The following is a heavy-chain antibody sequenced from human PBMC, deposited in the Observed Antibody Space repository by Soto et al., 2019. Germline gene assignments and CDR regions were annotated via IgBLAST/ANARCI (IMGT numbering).Heavy chain of an antibody. CDR2: ISSSGSTI. D-gene: IGHD4-17*01. Sequence: QVQLVESGGGLVKPGGSLRLSCAASGFTFSDYYMSWIRQAPGKGLEWVSYISSSGSTIYYADSVKGRFTISRDNAKNSLYLQMNSLRADDTAVYYCARDHDYGDYVQYYGMDVWGQGTTVTVSS. J-gene: IGHJ6*02. CDR1: GFTFSDYY. V-gene: IGHV3-11*01. CDR3: ARDHDYGDYVQYYGMDV.